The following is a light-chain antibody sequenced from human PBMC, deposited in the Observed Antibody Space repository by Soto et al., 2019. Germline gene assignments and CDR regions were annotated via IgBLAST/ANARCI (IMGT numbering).Light chain of an antibody. CDR1: QSISSH. J-gene: IGKJ4*01. Sequence: EIVLTQSPATLSLSPGERATLSCRASQSISSHLVWYQQRPGQAPRLLMYDASNRATGIPARFSGSGSGTDFTLTLSRLEPEDFAVYYCQQRPNWPLTFGGGPKVEIK. CDR3: QQRPNWPLT. V-gene: IGKV3-11*01. CDR2: DAS.